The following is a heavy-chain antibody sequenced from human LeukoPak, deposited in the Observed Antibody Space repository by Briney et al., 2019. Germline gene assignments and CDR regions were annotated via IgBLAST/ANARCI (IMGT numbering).Heavy chain of an antibody. CDR2: ISYDGSNK. Sequence: GGSLRLSCAASGFTFSSYGMRWVRQAPGKGLEWVAVISYDGSNKYYADSVKGRFTISRDNSKNTLYLQMNSLRAEDTAVYYCAKSGAAAGYYYYGMDVWGQGTTVTVSS. V-gene: IGHV3-30*18. CDR1: GFTFSSYG. J-gene: IGHJ6*02. CDR3: AKSGAAAGYYYYGMDV. D-gene: IGHD6-13*01.